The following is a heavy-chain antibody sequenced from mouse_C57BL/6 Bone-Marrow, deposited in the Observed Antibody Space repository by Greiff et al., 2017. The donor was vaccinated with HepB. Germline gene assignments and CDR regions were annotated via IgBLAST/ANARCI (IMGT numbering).Heavy chain of an antibody. CDR1: GYTFTDYY. J-gene: IGHJ4*01. CDR3: ADYAMDY. V-gene: IGHV1-76*01. CDR2: IYPGSGNT. Sequence: VQLQQSGAELVRPGASVKLSCKASGYTFTDYYINWVKQRPGQGLEWIARIYPGSGNTYYNEKFKGKATLTAEKSSSTAYMQLSSLTSEDSAVYFCADYAMDYWRQGTSVTVSS.